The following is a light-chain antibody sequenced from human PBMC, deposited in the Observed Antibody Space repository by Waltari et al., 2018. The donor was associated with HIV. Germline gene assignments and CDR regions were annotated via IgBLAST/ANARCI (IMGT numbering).Light chain of an antibody. Sequence: FFLTQPHSVSESPWKTVTISCTRNSVNLATNYVQWYQQPPGSSPTTVIYEDNQRPSGVRDRFSGSIYSSSNASALTIYGLETDDEADYYCQSYDNDGVIFGGGTRLTVL. V-gene: IGLV6-57*01. CDR2: EDN. CDR3: QSYDNDGVI. CDR1: SVNLATNY. J-gene: IGLJ2*01.